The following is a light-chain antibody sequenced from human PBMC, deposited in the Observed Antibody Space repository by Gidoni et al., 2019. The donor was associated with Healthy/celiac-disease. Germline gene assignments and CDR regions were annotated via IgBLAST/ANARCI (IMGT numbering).Light chain of an antibody. CDR2: AAS. CDR1: QSISSY. CDR3: QQSYSTPRFT. V-gene: IGKV1-39*01. J-gene: IGKJ3*01. Sequence: DIQMTQSPSSLSASVGDRVTITCRASQSISSYLNWYQQKPGKAPKRLIYAASSLQSGVPSRFSGSGSGTDFTLTISSLQHEDFATYYCQQSYSTPRFTFGPGTKVDIK.